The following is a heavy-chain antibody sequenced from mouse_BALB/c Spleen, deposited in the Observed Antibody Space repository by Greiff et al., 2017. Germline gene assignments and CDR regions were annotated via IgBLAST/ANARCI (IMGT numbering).Heavy chain of an antibody. CDR3: TGGLYDYDTAY. J-gene: IGHJ3*01. D-gene: IGHD2-4*01. V-gene: IGHV1-69*02. CDR1: GYTFTSYW. CDR2: IYPSDSYT. Sequence: QVQLQQPGAELVRPGASVKLSCKASGYTFTSYWINWVKQRPGQGLEWIGNIYPSDSYTNYNQKFKDKATLTVDKSSSTAYMQLSSPTSEDSAVYYCTGGLYDYDTAYWGQGTLVTVSA.